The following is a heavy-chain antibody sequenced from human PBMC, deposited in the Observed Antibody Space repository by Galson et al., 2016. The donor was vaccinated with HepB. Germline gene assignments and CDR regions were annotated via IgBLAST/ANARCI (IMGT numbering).Heavy chain of an antibody. CDR2: ISSSSSYT. V-gene: IGHV3-11*06. J-gene: IGHJ2*01. CDR1: GFTFSDYY. Sequence: SLRLSCAASGFTFSDYYMSWIRQAPGKGLEWVSYISSSSSYTNYADSVKGRFTISRDNAKNSLSLQMNSLRAEDTAVYSCGRVVVPAAGPADWFFDLWGRGALVTVSS. D-gene: IGHD2-2*01. CDR3: GRVVVPAAGPADWFFDL.